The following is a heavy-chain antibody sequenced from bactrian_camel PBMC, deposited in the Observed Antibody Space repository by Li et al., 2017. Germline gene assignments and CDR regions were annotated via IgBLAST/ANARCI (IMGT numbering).Heavy chain of an antibody. D-gene: IGHD4*01. V-gene: IGHV3S40*01. Sequence: VQLVESGGGLVQSGGSLRLSCAGSGFAFGSYGMTWVRQAPGKGLEWVSMIHSDGGSTYYADSVKGRFTISRINAYNTLHLQLSRLKPEDTAIYYCAKGPGYYSEWDAWGQGTQVTVS. CDR1: GFAFGSYG. CDR2: IHSDGGST. CDR3: AKGPGYYSEWDA. J-gene: IGHJ6*01.